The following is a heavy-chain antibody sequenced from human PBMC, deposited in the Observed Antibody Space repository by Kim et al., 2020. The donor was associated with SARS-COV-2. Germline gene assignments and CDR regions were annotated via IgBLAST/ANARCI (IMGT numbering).Heavy chain of an antibody. Sequence: ASVKVSCKASGYTFTSYGISWVRQAPGQGLEWMGWISAYNGNTNYAQKLQGRVTMTTDTSTSTAYMELRSLRSDDTAVYYCARDRKRAGYSSSSGGYWGQGTLVTVSS. D-gene: IGHD6-6*01. V-gene: IGHV1-18*01. CDR2: ISAYNGNT. CDR3: ARDRKRAGYSSSSGGY. J-gene: IGHJ4*02. CDR1: GYTFTSYG.